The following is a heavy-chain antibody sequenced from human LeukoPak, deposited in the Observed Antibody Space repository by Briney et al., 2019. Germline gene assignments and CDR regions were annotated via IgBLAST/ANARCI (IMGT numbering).Heavy chain of an antibody. CDR1: GFTFSSYG. Sequence: PGGSLRLSCAASGFTFSSYGMHWVRQAPGKGLEWVAVISYDGSNKYYADSVKGRFTISRDNSKNTLYLQMNSLRAEDTAVYYCPKEASLMFGELWGQGTLVTVSS. CDR2: ISYDGSNK. D-gene: IGHD3-10*02. CDR3: PKEASLMFGEL. J-gene: IGHJ4*02. V-gene: IGHV3-30*18.